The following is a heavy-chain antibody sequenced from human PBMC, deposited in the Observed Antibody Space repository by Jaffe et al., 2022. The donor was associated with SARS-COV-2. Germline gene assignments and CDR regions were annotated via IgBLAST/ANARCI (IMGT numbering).Heavy chain of an antibody. V-gene: IGHV6-1*01. CDR3: AREFADLRAFDV. J-gene: IGHJ3*01. CDR1: GDSVSSNSAA. CDR2: TYYRSKWYH. Sequence: QVQLQQSGPRLVKPSQTLSVTCVISGDSVSSNSAAWNWIRQSPSRGLEWLGGTYYRSKWYHDYAGSVRSRITINPDTSKNQFSLQLNSVTPEDTAVYYCAREFADLRAFDVWGQGTVVTVSS.